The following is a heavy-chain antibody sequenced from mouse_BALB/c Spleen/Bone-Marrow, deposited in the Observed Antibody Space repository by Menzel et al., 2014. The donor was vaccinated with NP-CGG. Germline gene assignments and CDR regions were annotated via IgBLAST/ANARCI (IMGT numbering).Heavy chain of an antibody. V-gene: IGHV5-17*02. CDR3: ARWGYYYAMDY. CDR1: GFTFSSFG. D-gene: IGHD2-2*01. CDR2: ISSGSSNI. Sequence: EVQLVESGGGLVQPGGSLKLSCAASGFTFSSFGMHWVRRAPEKGLEWVAYISSGSSNINYADTVKGRFTISRDNPKNTLFLQMTSLRSEDTAMYYCARWGYYYAMDYWGQGTSVTVSS. J-gene: IGHJ4*01.